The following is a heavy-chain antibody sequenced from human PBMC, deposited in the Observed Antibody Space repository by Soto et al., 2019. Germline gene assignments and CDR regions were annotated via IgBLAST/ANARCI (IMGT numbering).Heavy chain of an antibody. CDR2: IIPMFGAP. Sequence: QVQLVQSGAEVKKPGSSVKVSCKASGGTFRSNGISWVRQAPGQGLEWMGGIIPMFGAPNYARKFADRVRITADESTATSYMELRSLRYEDTALYYCASHDSSGYYEVEYWGQGTQVTVSA. J-gene: IGHJ4*02. CDR3: ASHDSSGYYEVEY. V-gene: IGHV1-69*01. D-gene: IGHD3-22*01. CDR1: GGTFRSNG.